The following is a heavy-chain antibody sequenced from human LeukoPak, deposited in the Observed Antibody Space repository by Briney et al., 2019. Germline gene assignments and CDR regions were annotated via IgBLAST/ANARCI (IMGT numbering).Heavy chain of an antibody. CDR3: ARLHGGNSNYYYGMDV. J-gene: IGHJ6*02. Sequence: ASVTVSCKASGYTFTRYAMNWVRQAPGQGLEWMGWINTNTGNPTYAQDFTGRFVFSLDTSVSTAYLQICSLKAEDTAVYYCARLHGGNSNYYYGMDVWGQGTTVTVSS. D-gene: IGHD4-23*01. CDR1: GYTFTRYA. CDR2: INTNTGNP. V-gene: IGHV7-4-1*01.